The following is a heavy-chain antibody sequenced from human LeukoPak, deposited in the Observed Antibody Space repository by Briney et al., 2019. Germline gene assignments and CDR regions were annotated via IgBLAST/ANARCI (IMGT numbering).Heavy chain of an antibody. CDR1: GFTFSSYA. CDR2: ISGSGGST. V-gene: IGHV3-23*01. CDR3: ARRRITIFGVVAFDY. D-gene: IGHD3-3*01. J-gene: IGHJ4*02. Sequence: GGSLRLSCAASGFTFSSYAMSWVRQAPGKGLERVSAISGSGGSTYYADSVKGRFTISRDNSKNTLYLQMNSLRAEDTAVYYCARRRITIFGVVAFDYWGQGTLVTVSS.